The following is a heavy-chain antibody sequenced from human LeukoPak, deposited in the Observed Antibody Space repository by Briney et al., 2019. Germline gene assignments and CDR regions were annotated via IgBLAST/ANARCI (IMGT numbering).Heavy chain of an antibody. CDR1: GYTFTGYY. CDR2: INPNSGVT. Sequence: ASVKVSCKSSGYTFTGYYIHWVRQAPGQGLEWMGWINPNSGVTKFAQKFQGRVTMTRDTSISTGYMELSRLRSDDTAVYYCARDGYGMDYWGQGTLVTVSS. V-gene: IGHV1-2*02. CDR3: ARDGYGMDY. D-gene: IGHD5-18*01. J-gene: IGHJ4*02.